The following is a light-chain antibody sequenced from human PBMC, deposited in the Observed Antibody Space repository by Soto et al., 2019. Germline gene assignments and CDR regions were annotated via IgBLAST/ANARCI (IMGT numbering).Light chain of an antibody. CDR1: HSLAHSDGNTY. J-gene: IGKJ2*01. CDR2: KIS. V-gene: IGKV2-24*01. Sequence: DIVLTQTQLSSPVTLGQPASISCRSSHSLAHSDGNTYLSWLQQRPGQPPRLLIYKISTRFAGVTDRFSGSGAGTDFTLKISRVEAEDVGVYYCMQATEFPPMYTFGQGTKLEIK. CDR3: MQATEFPPMYT.